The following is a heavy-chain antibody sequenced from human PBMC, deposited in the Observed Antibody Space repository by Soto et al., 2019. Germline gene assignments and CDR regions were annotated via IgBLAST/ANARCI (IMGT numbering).Heavy chain of an antibody. Sequence: LSVACTVSGGSVSSGDYYWSWIRQRPGKGLEWIGYIYYSGSTYYNPSLKSRVTISVDTSKNQFSLKLSSVTAADTAVYYGARDSRPNYYDSSALVGFDPWGQGTLVTVSS. J-gene: IGHJ5*02. CDR3: ARDSRPNYYDSSALVGFDP. CDR2: IYYSGST. CDR1: GGSVSSGDYY. V-gene: IGHV4-30-4*01. D-gene: IGHD3-22*01.